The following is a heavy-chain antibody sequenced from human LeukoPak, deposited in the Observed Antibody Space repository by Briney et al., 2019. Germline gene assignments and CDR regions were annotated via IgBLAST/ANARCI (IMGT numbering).Heavy chain of an antibody. CDR2: IYATDSDT. CDR1: GYSFTSYW. J-gene: IGHJ3*01. Sequence: GESLKISCKGSGYSFTSYWIGWGRQMPGKGLEGMGIIYATDSDTRYSTSFQGQVTISADKSITTAYLQWSSLKASDTAMYYCARRYCSSPSCNHDAFDVWGQGTMVTVSS. D-gene: IGHD2-2*01. CDR3: ARRYCSSPSCNHDAFDV. V-gene: IGHV5-51*01.